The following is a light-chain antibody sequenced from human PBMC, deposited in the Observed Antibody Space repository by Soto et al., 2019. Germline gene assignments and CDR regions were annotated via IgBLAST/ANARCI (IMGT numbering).Light chain of an antibody. Sequence: ETALTQSPGTLSLSPGERATLSCRASQGVGNKYLAWYQQRPGQAPSLLIYAASSRATGVPDRFSGSGSGTDFTLTISRLEPEDVAVYYCQKYTNAHGITFGQGTRLEIK. CDR3: QKYTNAHGIT. J-gene: IGKJ5*01. CDR1: QGVGNKY. CDR2: AAS. V-gene: IGKV3-20*01.